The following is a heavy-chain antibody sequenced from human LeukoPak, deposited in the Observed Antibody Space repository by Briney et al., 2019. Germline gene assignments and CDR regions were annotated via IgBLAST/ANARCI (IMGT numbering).Heavy chain of an antibody. V-gene: IGHV3-21*01. D-gene: IGHD5-18*01. CDR3: ARGGGMQLWLRSPPQSLDY. J-gene: IGHJ4*02. Sequence: PGGSLRLSCTTSGFTFSSYEINWVRQAPGKGLEWVSSISSSSSYIYYADSVKGRFTISRDNAKNSLYLQMNSLRAEDTAVYYCARGGGMQLWLRSPPQSLDYWGQGTLVTVSS. CDR2: ISSSSSYI. CDR1: GFTFSSYE.